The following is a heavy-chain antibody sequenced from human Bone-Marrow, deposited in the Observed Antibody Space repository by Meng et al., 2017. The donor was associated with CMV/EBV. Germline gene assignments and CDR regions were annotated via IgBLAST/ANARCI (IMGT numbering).Heavy chain of an antibody. CDR1: GYTFTGYY. CDR3: ARGTWNHAHYYYYGMDV. J-gene: IGHJ6*02. D-gene: IGHD1-14*01. CDR2: INPSGGST. Sequence: ASVKVSCKASGYTFTGYYMHWVRQAPGHGLEWMGIINPSGGSTTFAQRFQGRISMTRDTSTSTFYMTLSSLSSEDTAVYYCARGTWNHAHYYYYGMDVWGQGTTVTVSS. V-gene: IGHV1-46*01.